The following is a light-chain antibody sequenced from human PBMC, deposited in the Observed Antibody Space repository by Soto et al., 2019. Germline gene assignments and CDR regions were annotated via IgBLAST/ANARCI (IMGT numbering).Light chain of an antibody. CDR3: CSYVGSSILM. Sequence: QSALTQPASVSGSPGQSITISCTGTSSDVGLYNLVSWYQQLPGKAPKLIIYEVNERPSGISDRFSGSKSGNTASLTISGLQDEDEAAYYCCSYVGSSILMFGGGTKLPVL. CDR2: EVN. V-gene: IGLV2-23*02. CDR1: SSDVGLYNL. J-gene: IGLJ3*02.